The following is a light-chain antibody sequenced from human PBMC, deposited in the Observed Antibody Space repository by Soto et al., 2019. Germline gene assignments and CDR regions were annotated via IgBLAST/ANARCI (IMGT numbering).Light chain of an antibody. CDR1: QSLLHSNGFNY. CDR3: MQALQTPLT. J-gene: IGKJ4*01. Sequence: DIVMTQSPLSLPVTPGEPASISCRSSQSLLHSNGFNYLDWYLQKPGQSPQLLIFLGSNRASGVTDKFSGSGSGTDSPLKISRVEAEDVGVYYCMQALQTPLTFGGGTKVDI. V-gene: IGKV2-28*01. CDR2: LGS.